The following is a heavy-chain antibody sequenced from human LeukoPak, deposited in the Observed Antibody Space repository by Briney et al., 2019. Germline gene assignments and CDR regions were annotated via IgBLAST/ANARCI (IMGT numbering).Heavy chain of an antibody. CDR2: IYSGGST. D-gene: IGHD3-22*01. V-gene: IGHV3-53*01. CDR3: ARQPIYDSSGYYV. Sequence: GGSLRLSCAASGFTVSSNYMSWVRQAPGKGLEWVSVIYSGGSTYYADSVKGRFTISRDNSKNTLYLQMNSLRAEDTAVYYCARQPIYDSSGYYVWGQGTLVTVSS. CDR1: GFTVSSNY. J-gene: IGHJ4*02.